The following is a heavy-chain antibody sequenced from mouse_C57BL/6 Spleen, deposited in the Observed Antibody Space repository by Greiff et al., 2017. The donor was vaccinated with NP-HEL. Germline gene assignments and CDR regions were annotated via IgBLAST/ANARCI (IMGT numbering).Heavy chain of an antibody. J-gene: IGHJ4*01. V-gene: IGHV1-4*01. D-gene: IGHD1-1*01. CDR2: INPSSGYT. CDR1: GYTFTSYT. Sequence: VQLQQSGAELARPGASVKMSCKASGYTFTSYTMHWVKQRPGQGLEWIGYINPSSGYTKYNQKFKDKATLTADKSSSTAYMQLSSLTSEDSAVYYCARELLRFNAMDYWGHRTSVTVSS. CDR3: ARELLRFNAMDY.